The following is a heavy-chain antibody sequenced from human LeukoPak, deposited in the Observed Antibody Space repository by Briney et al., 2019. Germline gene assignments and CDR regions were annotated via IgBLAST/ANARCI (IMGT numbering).Heavy chain of an antibody. Sequence: SETLSLTCTVSGDSTSNINYYWGWIRQPPGKGLEWIGSIYYSGSTYYNPSLKSRVTISVYTSKNQFSLKLSSVTAADTAVYYCASQRNDYYDSSGHDYWGQGTLVTVSS. J-gene: IGHJ4*02. CDR1: GDSTSNINYY. V-gene: IGHV4-39*01. D-gene: IGHD3-22*01. CDR2: IYYSGST. CDR3: ASQRNDYYDSSGHDY.